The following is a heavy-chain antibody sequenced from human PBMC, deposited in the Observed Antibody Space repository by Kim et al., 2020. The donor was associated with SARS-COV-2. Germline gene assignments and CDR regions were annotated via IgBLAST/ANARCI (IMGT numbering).Heavy chain of an antibody. J-gene: IGHJ4*02. V-gene: IGHV3-23*01. D-gene: IGHD4-17*01. Sequence: ADSVRGRFTISGDNSTRTLDLQMNSLRAEDTAVYYCAKDALSGDSRFDFDYWGQGTLVTVSS. CDR3: AKDALSGDSRFDFDY.